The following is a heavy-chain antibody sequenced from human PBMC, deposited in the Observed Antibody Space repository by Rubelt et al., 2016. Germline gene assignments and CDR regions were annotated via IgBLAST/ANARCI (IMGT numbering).Heavy chain of an antibody. CDR2: INAGNGNP. J-gene: IGHJ5*02. CDR1: GYTFTSYA. D-gene: IGHD6-13*01. CDR3: ARGLGLGYSSSWFNWFDP. V-gene: IGHV1-3*01. Sequence: QVQLVQSGAEVKKPGASVKVSCKASGYTFTSYAMHWVRQAPGQRLEWMGWINAGNGNPKYSQKFQGRVTITRATSAGTAYMERSSLRSEDTAVYYCARGLGLGYSSSWFNWFDPWGQGTLVTVSS.